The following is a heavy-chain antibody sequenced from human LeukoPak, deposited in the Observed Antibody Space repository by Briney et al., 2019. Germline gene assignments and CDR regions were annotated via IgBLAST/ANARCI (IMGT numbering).Heavy chain of an antibody. J-gene: IGHJ4*02. CDR1: GFTFSGSA. Sequence: GGCLTLACATSGFTFSGSAMHWVRQASGKGLEWVGRIRSKAANYATAYAASVKGSFTISRDDSENTAYLQMNSLKTEDTAVYYCARTPPGIANAFYFDYWGQGTLVTVSS. D-gene: IGHD6-13*01. CDR3: ARTPPGIANAFYFDY. V-gene: IGHV3-73*01. CDR2: IRSKAANYAT.